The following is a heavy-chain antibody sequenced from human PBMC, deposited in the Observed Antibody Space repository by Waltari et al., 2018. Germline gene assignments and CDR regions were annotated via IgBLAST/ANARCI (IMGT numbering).Heavy chain of an antibody. Sequence: QLQLQESGPGLVKPSETLSLTCTVSGGSISSSSYYWGWIRQPPGKGLEWIGSIYYSGSTYYNPSLKSRVTISVDTSKNQFSLKLSSVTAADTAVYYCAKDFMVRGVLGLDYWGQGTLVTVSS. CDR1: GGSISSSSYY. D-gene: IGHD3-10*01. CDR3: AKDFMVRGVLGLDY. J-gene: IGHJ4*02. V-gene: IGHV4-39*02. CDR2: IYYSGST.